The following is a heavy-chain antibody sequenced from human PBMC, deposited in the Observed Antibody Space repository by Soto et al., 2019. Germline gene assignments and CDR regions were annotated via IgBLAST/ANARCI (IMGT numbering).Heavy chain of an antibody. CDR3: ARAAEGGWLQELDR. CDR1: GYMYVNSW. Sequence: GESLKISCKASGYMYVNSWIAWVRQKPGKGLEWMGIIYPGDSDTRYSPSFQGHVTISVDKSINTAYVQWDSLEASDSAMYFCARAAEGGWLQELDRWGQGTLVTVSS. D-gene: IGHD5-12*01. CDR2: IYPGDSDT. J-gene: IGHJ5*02. V-gene: IGHV5-51*01.